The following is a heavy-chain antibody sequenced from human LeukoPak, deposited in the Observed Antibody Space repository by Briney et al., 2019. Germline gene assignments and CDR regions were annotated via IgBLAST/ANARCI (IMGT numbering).Heavy chain of an antibody. Sequence: PGGSLRLSCAASGFTFSSYAMHWVRQAPGKGLEWVAVISYDGSNKDYADSVKGRFTISRDNSKNTLYLQMNSLRAEDTAVYYCARDIYSRSWYPLVYWGQGTLVTVSS. J-gene: IGHJ4*02. CDR2: ISYDGSNK. CDR1: GFTFSSYA. D-gene: IGHD6-13*01. V-gene: IGHV3-30*04. CDR3: ARDIYSRSWYPLVY.